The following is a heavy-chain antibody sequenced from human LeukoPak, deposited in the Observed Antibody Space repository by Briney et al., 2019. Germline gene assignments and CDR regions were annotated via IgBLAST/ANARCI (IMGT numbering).Heavy chain of an antibody. V-gene: IGHV3-30*04. J-gene: IGHJ4*02. CDR2: ISYDGSNK. CDR1: GFTFSSYA. Sequence: GGSLRLSCAASGFTFSSYAMHWVRQAPGKGLEWVAVISYDGSNKYYADSVKGRFTISRDNSKNTLYLQTNSLRAEDTAVYYCVRDYVWGTSEPDYWGQGTLVTVSS. CDR3: VRDYVWGTSEPDY. D-gene: IGHD3-16*01.